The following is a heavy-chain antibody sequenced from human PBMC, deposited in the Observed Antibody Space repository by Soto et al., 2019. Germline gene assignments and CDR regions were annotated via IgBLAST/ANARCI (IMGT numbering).Heavy chain of an antibody. CDR1: GFSLNNARMS. V-gene: IGHV2-26*01. CDR3: ARIRGWGWLGPNDY. D-gene: IGHD3-10*01. J-gene: IGHJ4*02. Sequence: QVTLKESGPVLVKPTETLTLTCTVSGFSLNNARMSVSWIRQPPGKALEWLAHIFSTDGKSYSTSLKSRLTTSKATAKSQVVLTMTNMDPVDTATYYCARIRGWGWLGPNDYWGQGTLVTVSS. CDR2: IFSTDGK.